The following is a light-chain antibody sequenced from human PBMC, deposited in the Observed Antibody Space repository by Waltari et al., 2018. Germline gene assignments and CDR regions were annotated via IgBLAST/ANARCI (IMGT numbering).Light chain of an antibody. V-gene: IGKV3-11*01. CDR3: QQRGSWPPA. J-gene: IGKJ4*01. Sequence: EIVLTQSPATLSLSPGERVTLSCRASQSVGSYLAWYQQQPGQAPRLLIHQASTRAAGIPARFSGSGSGTDFTLTISSLEPEDFAVYYCQQRGSWPPAFGGGTKVEIK. CDR1: QSVGSY. CDR2: QAS.